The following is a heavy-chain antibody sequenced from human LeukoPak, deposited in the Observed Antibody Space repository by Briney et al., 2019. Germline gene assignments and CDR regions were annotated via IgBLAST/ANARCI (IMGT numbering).Heavy chain of an antibody. Sequence: PGGSLRLSCAASGFTFSGSAMHWVRQASGKGPEWVGRIRSKANSYATAYAASVKGRFTISRDDSKNTAYLQMNSLKTEDTAVYYCTRHGDYGYYYYYYMDVWGKGTTVTVSS. J-gene: IGHJ6*03. CDR1: GFTFSGSA. CDR2: IRSKANSYAT. CDR3: TRHGDYGYYYYYYMDV. V-gene: IGHV3-73*01. D-gene: IGHD4-17*01.